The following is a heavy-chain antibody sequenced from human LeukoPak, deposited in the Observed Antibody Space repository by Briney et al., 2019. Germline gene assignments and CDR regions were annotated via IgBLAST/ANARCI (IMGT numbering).Heavy chain of an antibody. V-gene: IGHV4-59*01. CDR2: IYYSGST. CDR1: GGSISSYY. D-gene: IGHD5-12*01. Sequence: SETLSLTCTVSGGSISSYYWSWIRQPPGKGLEWIGYIYYSGSTNYDPSLKSRVTISVDTSKNQFSLKLSSVTAADTAVYYCARDRGSSGYDRYYYYYGMDVGGQGTTVTVSS. CDR3: ARDRGSSGYDRYYYYYGMDV. J-gene: IGHJ6*02.